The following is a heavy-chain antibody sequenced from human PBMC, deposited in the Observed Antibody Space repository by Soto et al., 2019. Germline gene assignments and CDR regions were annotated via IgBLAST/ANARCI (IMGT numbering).Heavy chain of an antibody. J-gene: IGHJ4*02. CDR1: GYTFTSYD. V-gene: IGHV1-8*01. CDR2: MNPNSGNT. D-gene: IGHD4-17*01. Sequence: ASVKVSCKASGYTFTSYDINWVRQATGQGLEWMGWMNPNSGNTGYAQKFQGRVTMTRNTSISTAYMELSSLTSDDTAVYYCARSTNDYGDRHWGKGTLVTVSS. CDR3: ARSTNDYGDRH.